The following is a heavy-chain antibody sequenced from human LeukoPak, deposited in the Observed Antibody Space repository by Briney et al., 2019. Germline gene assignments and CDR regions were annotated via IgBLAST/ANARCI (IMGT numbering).Heavy chain of an antibody. J-gene: IGHJ3*02. CDR3: ARDRDYGSGGSCYPDAFDI. Sequence: SVKVSCKASGGTFSSYAISWVRQAPGQGLEWMGGIIPIFGTANYAQKFQGRVTITADESTSTAYMELSSLRSEDTAVYYCARDRDYGSGGSCYPDAFDIWGQGAMVTVSS. CDR1: GGTFSSYA. D-gene: IGHD2-15*01. CDR2: IIPIFGTA. V-gene: IGHV1-69*01.